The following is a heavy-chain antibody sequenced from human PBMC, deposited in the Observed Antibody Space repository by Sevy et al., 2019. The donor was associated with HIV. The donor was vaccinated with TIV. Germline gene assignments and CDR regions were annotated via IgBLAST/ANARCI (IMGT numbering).Heavy chain of an antibody. CDR3: ATAPGYYDSAPFDY. CDR2: IKSKIDGEKT. Sequence: GGSLRLSCAVSGFTFNNAWMNWVRQAPGTGLQWVGLIKSKIDGEKTDYAAPVKGRFTISRDDSKNRLYLQMNSLKIEDTAVYYCATAPGYYDSAPFDYWGPGTLVTVSS. D-gene: IGHD3-22*01. J-gene: IGHJ4*02. CDR1: GFTFNNAW. V-gene: IGHV3-15*01.